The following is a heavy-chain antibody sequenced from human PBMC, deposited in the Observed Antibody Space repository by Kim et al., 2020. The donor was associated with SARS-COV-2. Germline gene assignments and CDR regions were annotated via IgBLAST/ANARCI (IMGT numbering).Heavy chain of an antibody. D-gene: IGHD3-10*01. V-gene: IGHV1-18*04. Sequence: ASVKVSCKASGYTFTSYGISWVRQAPGQGLEWMGWISAYNGNTNYAQKLQGRVTMTTDTSTSTAYMELRSLRSDDTAVYYCAREGPQYYYGSGSYLYYGMNVWGQGTTVTVSS. CDR1: GYTFTSYG. CDR3: AREGPQYYYGSGSYLYYGMNV. J-gene: IGHJ6*02. CDR2: ISAYNGNT.